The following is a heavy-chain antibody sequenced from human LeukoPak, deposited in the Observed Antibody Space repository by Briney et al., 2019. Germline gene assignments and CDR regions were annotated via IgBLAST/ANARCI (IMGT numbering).Heavy chain of an antibody. D-gene: IGHD3-16*01. V-gene: IGHV3-9*01. CDR1: GFNFDDSA. CDR3: ARLRGGPECPTCGYYYYYMDV. Sequence: GGSLRLSCAVSGFNFDDSAMHWGRQAPGKGLEWVSAISWNGINIGYADSVRGRFTISRDNAKNSLYLQMNSLRAEDTAVYYCARLRGGPECPTCGYYYYYMDVWGKGTTVTISS. J-gene: IGHJ6*03. CDR2: ISWNGINI.